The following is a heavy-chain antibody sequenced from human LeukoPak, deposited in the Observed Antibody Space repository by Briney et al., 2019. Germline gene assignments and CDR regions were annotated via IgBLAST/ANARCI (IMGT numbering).Heavy chain of an antibody. Sequence: SETLSLTCTVSGGSISSYYWSWIRQPPGMGLEWIGYIYTSGSTNYNPSLKSRVTISVDTSKNQFSLRLSSVTAADTAVYYCARRIVARPYYYYYMDVWGKGTTVTVSS. J-gene: IGHJ6*03. CDR3: ARRIVARPYYYYYMDV. V-gene: IGHV4-4*09. CDR1: GGSISSYY. D-gene: IGHD6-6*01. CDR2: IYTSGST.